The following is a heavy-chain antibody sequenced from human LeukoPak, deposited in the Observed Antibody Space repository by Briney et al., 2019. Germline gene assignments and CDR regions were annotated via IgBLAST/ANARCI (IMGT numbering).Heavy chain of an antibody. V-gene: IGHV3-30-3*01. D-gene: IGHD4-23*01. CDR3: AIMTTVVTNFDY. Sequence: GGSLRLSCAVSGFSFSSFVMHWVRQVPGKGLEWVAAILPDGGNKHYADSVKGRVTISRDNSKNTLYLQMNSLRAEDTALYYCAIMTTVVTNFDYWGQGTLVTVSS. CDR2: ILPDGGNK. CDR1: GFSFSSFV. J-gene: IGHJ4*02.